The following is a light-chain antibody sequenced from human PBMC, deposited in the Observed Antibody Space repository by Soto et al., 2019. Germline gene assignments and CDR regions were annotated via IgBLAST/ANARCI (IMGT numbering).Light chain of an antibody. CDR3: QQYGSSPT. CDR2: GAS. V-gene: IGKV3-20*01. J-gene: IGKJ5*01. CDR1: QSVSSSY. Sequence: EIVLTQSPGTLSLSPGERATLSCRASQSVSSSYLAWYQQKPGQAPRLLIYGASSMATGIPDRVSGSGSATDFTLTISRLEPEDFAVYYCQQYGSSPTFGQGTRLEIK.